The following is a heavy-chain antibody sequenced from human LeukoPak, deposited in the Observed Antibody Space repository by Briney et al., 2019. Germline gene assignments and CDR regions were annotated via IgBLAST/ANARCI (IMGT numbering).Heavy chain of an antibody. CDR3: AGAYEPDQLLYRG. V-gene: IGHV1-18*01. Sequence: ASVKVSCKASGYTFTSYGISWVRQAPGQGLEWMGWISAYNGNTNYAQKLQGRVTMTTDTSTSTAYMELRSLRSDDTAMYYCAGAYEPDQLLYRGWGQGTLVTVSS. D-gene: IGHD2-2*02. CDR2: ISAYNGNT. CDR1: GYTFTSYG. J-gene: IGHJ4*02.